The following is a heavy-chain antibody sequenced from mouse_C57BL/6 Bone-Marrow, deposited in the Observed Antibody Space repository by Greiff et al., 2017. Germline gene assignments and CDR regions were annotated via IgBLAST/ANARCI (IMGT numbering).Heavy chain of an antibody. Sequence: QVQLQQSGPELVKPGASVKLSCKASGYTFTSYDINWVKQRPGQGLEWIGWIYPRDGSTKYNDKFKGKATLTVDTSSSTAYMALRSLTSEDSAVYVCARREYVYSTRYARDYWGQGTSVTVSS. V-gene: IGHV1-85*01. CDR2: IYPRDGST. D-gene: IGHD2-14*01. CDR1: GYTFTSYD. J-gene: IGHJ4*01. CDR3: ARREYVYSTRYARDY.